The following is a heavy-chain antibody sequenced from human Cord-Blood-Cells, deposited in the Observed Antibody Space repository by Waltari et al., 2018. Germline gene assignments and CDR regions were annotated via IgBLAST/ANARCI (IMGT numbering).Heavy chain of an antibody. CDR1: GWYFRGFS. V-gene: IGHV4-34*01. CDR3: ARSIVGATFDDY. J-gene: IGHJ4*02. CDR2: TNHSGST. Sequence: QVQLQQWGAGLLKPSETLSLTCADHGWYFRGFSRPRIRQPPGKGLEWIGETNHSGSTNYNPSLKSRVTISVDTSKNQFSLKLSSVTAADTAVYYCARSIVGATFDDYWGQGTLVTVSS. D-gene: IGHD1-26*01.